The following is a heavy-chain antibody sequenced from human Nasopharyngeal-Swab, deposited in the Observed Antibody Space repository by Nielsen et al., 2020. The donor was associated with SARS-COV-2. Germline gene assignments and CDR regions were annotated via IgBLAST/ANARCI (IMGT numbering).Heavy chain of an antibody. J-gene: IGHJ4*02. CDR1: GYTYNTYG. Sequence: ASLKVSCKASGYTYNTYGITWVRQAPGQGLEWMGWISAYNGNTDYAQKFQDRFTMTTDTSTSTAYMELKSLRSDDTAVYYCARLVRGSTTNYFDFWGQGTLVTVSS. D-gene: IGHD3-10*01. CDR3: ARLVRGSTTNYFDF. V-gene: IGHV1-18*04. CDR2: ISAYNGNT.